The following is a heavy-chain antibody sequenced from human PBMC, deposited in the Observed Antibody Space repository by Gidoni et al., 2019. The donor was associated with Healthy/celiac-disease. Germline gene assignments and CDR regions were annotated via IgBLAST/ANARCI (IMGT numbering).Heavy chain of an antibody. D-gene: IGHD3-10*01. J-gene: IGHJ4*02. CDR3: ARDEGVLIGPHRSGPSLWFGEPPDY. Sequence: EVQLVESGGGLVKPGVYLRLSCAASGCPFSSYSMTWVRQATGKGQGLVSSISSSSSNIYYAAAVKGRFTISRDNAKNSLYLQMNSLIAGDTAVYYCARDEGVLIGPHRSGPSLWFGEPPDYWGQGTLVTVSS. CDR1: GCPFSSYS. CDR2: ISSSSSNI. V-gene: IGHV3-21*01.